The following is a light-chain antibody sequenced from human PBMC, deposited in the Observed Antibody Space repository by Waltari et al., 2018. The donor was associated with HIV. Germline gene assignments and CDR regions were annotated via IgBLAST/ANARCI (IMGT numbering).Light chain of an antibody. J-gene: IGKJ1*01. CDR3: QEYFSPRRT. Sequence: DIVMTQSPDSLSVSVGERATILCRSRQGVLSSSSSRDCLACYQQKPGQSPKVLFYWGSTRESGVPDRFSVSGSGTDFTLTISSLQAEDVAVYFCQEYFSPRRTFGQGTKVEV. CDR1: QGVLSSSSSRDC. V-gene: IGKV4-1*01. CDR2: WGS.